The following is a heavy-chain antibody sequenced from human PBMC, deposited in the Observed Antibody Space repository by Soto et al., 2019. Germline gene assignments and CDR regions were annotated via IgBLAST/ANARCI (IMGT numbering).Heavy chain of an antibody. V-gene: IGHV4-39*01. CDR1: GGSISSSSYY. CDR2: IYYSGST. D-gene: IGHD3-3*01. J-gene: IGHJ4*02. CDR3: ARHKAIFGVVSVYFDY. Sequence: SETLSLTCTGSGGSISSSSYYWGWIRTPPGKGLEWIGSIYYSGSTYYNPSLKSRVTISVDTSKNQFSLKLSSVTAADTAVYYCARHKAIFGVVSVYFDYWGQGTLVTVSS.